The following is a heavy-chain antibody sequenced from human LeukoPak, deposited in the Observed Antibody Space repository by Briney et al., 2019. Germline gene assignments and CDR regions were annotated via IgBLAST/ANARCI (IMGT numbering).Heavy chain of an antibody. J-gene: IGHJ2*01. V-gene: IGHV1-18*04. CDR3: ARGSPTVTHWYFDL. CDR1: GYTFTSYG. Sequence: GASVKVSCKASGYTFTSYGISWVRQAPGQGLEWVGWISAYNGNTNYAQKLQGRVTMTTDTSTSTAYMELRSLRSDDTAVYYCARGSPTVTHWYFDLWGRGTLVTVSS. CDR2: ISAYNGNT. D-gene: IGHD4-17*01.